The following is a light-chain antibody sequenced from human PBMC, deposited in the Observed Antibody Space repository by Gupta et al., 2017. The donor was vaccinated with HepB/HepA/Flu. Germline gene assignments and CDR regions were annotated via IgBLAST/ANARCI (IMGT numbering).Light chain of an antibody. CDR3: SSFARGYTFVV. J-gene: IGLJ2*01. CDR2: DVN. Sequence: QSALTQPASVSGSPGQSITISCTGSSSDVGGYNAVSWYQQYPGKAPKLLIYDVNNRPSGIFYRFSGSKSGDTASLTISGLQPEDEAVYYCSSFARGYTFVVFGGGTKLTVL. V-gene: IGLV2-14*01. CDR1: SSDVGGYNA.